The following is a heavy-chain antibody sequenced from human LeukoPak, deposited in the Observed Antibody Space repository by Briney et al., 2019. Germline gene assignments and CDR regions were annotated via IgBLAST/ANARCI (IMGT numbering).Heavy chain of an antibody. CDR2: IIPIFGTA. CDR3: ARVALIYGDYDDAFDI. Sequence: SVKVSCKASGGTFSSYAISWVRQAPGQGLEWMGGIIPIFGTANCAQKFQGRVTITADESTSTAYIELSSLRSEDTAVYYCARVALIYGDYDDAFDIWGQGTMVTVSS. J-gene: IGHJ3*02. V-gene: IGHV1-69*13. CDR1: GGTFSSYA. D-gene: IGHD4-17*01.